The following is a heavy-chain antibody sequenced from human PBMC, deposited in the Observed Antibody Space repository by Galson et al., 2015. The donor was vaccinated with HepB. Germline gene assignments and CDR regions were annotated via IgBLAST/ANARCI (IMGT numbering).Heavy chain of an antibody. CDR3: ARGVVGATGSWFDP. V-gene: IGHV1-2*04. Sequence: SVKVSCKASGYTFTGYYMHWVRQAPGQGLEWMGWINPNSGGTNYAQKFQGWVTMTRDTSISTAYMELSRLRSDDTAVYYCARGVVGATGSWFDPWGQGTLVTVSS. CDR1: GYTFTGYY. CDR2: INPNSGGT. J-gene: IGHJ5*02. D-gene: IGHD1-26*01.